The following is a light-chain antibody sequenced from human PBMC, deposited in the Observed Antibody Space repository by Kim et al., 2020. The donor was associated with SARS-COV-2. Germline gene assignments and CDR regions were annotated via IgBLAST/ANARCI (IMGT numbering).Light chain of an antibody. CDR2: AKN. V-gene: IGLV3-19*01. CDR3: NSRDSSGNHWV. J-gene: IGLJ3*02. CDR1: SLRSYY. Sequence: SSELTQDPTVSVALGQTVRITCQGDSLRSYYASWYQQKPGQAPVVVIYAKNNRPSGIPDRFSGSRSGNTASLTITGAQAEDEADYYCNSRDSSGNHWVFG.